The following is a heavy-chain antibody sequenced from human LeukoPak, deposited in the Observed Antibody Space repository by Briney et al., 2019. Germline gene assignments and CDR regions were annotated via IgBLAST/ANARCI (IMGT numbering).Heavy chain of an antibody. CDR1: GFTFSSYW. Sequence: GGSLRLSCAGSGFTFSSYWMSWVRQAPGKGLDWVANIAQDGSAIYYMDSVKGRFTISRDNAKNSLFLQMNSLRVEDTAVYYCTRVLDGYDVNEYWGQGTLVTVSS. CDR3: TRVLDGYDVNEY. D-gene: IGHD5-12*01. J-gene: IGHJ4*02. V-gene: IGHV3-7*01. CDR2: IAQDGSAI.